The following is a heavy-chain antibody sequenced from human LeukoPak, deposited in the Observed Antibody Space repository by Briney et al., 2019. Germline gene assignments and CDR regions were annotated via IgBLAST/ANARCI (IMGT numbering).Heavy chain of an antibody. CDR2: TSATGDRT. CDR3: AKAYSYGSGYFYSHFDH. Sequence: PGGSLRLSCVASGFTFSDYAMTWLRPAPGKGPEWVSTTSATGDRTHYADSVKGRFSMSRDNSKSSLHLDLSSLRAEDTAIYYCAKAYSYGSGYFYSHFDHWGQGTLVTVSS. J-gene: IGHJ4*02. CDR1: GFTFSDYA. D-gene: IGHD3-10*01. V-gene: IGHV3-23*01.